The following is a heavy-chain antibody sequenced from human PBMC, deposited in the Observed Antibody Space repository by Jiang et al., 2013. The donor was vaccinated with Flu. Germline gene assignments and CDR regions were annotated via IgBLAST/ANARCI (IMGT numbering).Heavy chain of an antibody. J-gene: IGHJ4*02. V-gene: IGHV3-30*02. Sequence: VQLVESGGGVVQPGGSLRLSCAASGFTFSYFRMHWVRQSPGTGLEWVTSLWHDGSNEFYADSVRGRFTISRDNSRNTLYLQMNSLRPEDTAVYYCATLRGSSYDTYLADYWGQG. CDR2: LWHDGSNE. CDR1: GFTFSYFR. CDR3: ATLRGSSYDTYLADY. D-gene: IGHD5-12*01.